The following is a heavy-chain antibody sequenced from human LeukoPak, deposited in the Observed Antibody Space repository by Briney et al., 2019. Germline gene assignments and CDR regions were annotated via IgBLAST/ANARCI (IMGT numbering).Heavy chain of an antibody. V-gene: IGHV4-59*08. Sequence: SETLSLTCTVSGGSITSYYWSWIRQPPGQGLEWIGYIYYSGSTNYNPSLKSRVTISLDTSNNKFSLKLNSVTAADTAVYYCARRKAKTPNYFDYWGQGALVTVSS. J-gene: IGHJ4*02. CDR3: ARRKAKTPNYFDY. CDR1: GGSITSYY. CDR2: IYYSGST.